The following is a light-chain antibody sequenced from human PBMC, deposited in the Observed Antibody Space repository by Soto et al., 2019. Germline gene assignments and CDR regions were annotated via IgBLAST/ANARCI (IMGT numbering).Light chain of an antibody. CDR3: QQYGSSLTWT. CDR2: AAS. CDR1: QSVISNY. V-gene: IGKV3-20*01. J-gene: IGKJ1*01. Sequence: EVVLTQSPGTVSLSPGERVTLSCRASQSVISNYLAWYQQRPGQAPRLLIYAASSRATGIPDRFSGSGSGIACTLSISSLEPEDFAVDYYQQYGSSLTWTVGQGTKLEMK.